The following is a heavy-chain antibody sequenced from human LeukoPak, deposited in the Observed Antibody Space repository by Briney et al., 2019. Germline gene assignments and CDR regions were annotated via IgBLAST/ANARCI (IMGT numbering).Heavy chain of an antibody. Sequence: GGSLRLSCTASGFTINNIYMHWIRQAPGKGLEWVSVISADGTPPYADSVKGRFTMSRYSPKNTLFLQMNNLRADDTAVYYCVRGRGYITDFWGQGTLVTVSS. CDR3: VRGRGYITDF. J-gene: IGHJ4*02. CDR2: ISADGTP. CDR1: GFTINNIY. D-gene: IGHD5-12*01. V-gene: IGHV3-53*01.